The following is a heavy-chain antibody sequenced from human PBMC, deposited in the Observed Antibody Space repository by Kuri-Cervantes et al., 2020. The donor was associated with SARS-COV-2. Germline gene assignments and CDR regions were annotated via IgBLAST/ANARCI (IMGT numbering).Heavy chain of an antibody. V-gene: IGHV3-66*01. CDR2: IYGGGTT. J-gene: IGHJ4*02. Sequence: GESLKISCAASGFTVDSKYMSWVRQAPGRGLEWVSTIYGGGTTYYADSVKGRFTISRDNAKNSLYLQMSSLRAEDTAVYYCARDLRLGKSLDYWGQGTLVTVSS. D-gene: IGHD7-27*01. CDR1: GFTVDSKY. CDR3: ARDLRLGKSLDY.